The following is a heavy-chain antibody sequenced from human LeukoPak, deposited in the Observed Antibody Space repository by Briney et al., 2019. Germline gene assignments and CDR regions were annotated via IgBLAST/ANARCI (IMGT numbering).Heavy chain of an antibody. J-gene: IGHJ4*02. V-gene: IGHV3-23*01. CDR2: ISGSGGST. CDR3: AKDDYDSSGPNYFDY. CDR1: GFTFSSYA. Sequence: GGSLRLSCAASGFTFSSYAMSCVRQAPGKGREVGSAISGSGGSTYYADSVKDRSTISRHNSKNTLYLQMNSRRAEDTAVYYCAKDDYDSSGPNYFDYWGQGTLVTVSS. D-gene: IGHD3-22*01.